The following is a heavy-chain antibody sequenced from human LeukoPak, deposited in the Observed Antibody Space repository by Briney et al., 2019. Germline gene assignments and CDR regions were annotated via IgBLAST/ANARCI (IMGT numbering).Heavy chain of an antibody. CDR3: AKDIDGSGWYDAFDI. D-gene: IGHD6-19*01. Sequence: PGGSLRLSCAASGFTFSSYWMSWVRQAPGKGLEWVANIKQDGSEKYYVDSVKGRFTISRDNAKNSLYLQMNSLRAEDTALYYCAKDIDGSGWYDAFDIWGQGTMVTVSS. CDR1: GFTFSSYW. V-gene: IGHV3-7*03. J-gene: IGHJ3*02. CDR2: IKQDGSEK.